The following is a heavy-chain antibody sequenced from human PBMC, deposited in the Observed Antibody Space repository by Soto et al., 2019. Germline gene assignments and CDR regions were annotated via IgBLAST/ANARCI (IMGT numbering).Heavy chain of an antibody. D-gene: IGHD3-9*01. CDR2: IYYSGST. CDR1: GGSVSSGSYY. J-gene: IGHJ4*02. V-gene: IGHV4-61*01. Sequence: SETLSLTCTVSGGSVSSGSYYWSRIRQPPGKGLEWIGYIYYSGSTNYNPSLKSRVTISVDTSKNQFSLKLSSVTAADTAVYYCARGPYYDILTGYYPHFDYWGQGTLVTVSS. CDR3: ARGPYYDILTGYYPHFDY.